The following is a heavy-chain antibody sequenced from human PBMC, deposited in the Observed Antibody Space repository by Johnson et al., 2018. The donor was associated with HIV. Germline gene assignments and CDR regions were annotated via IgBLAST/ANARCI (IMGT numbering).Heavy chain of an antibody. D-gene: IGHD6-13*01. CDR2: FYGGAGP. V-gene: IGHV3-66*01. Sequence: MQLVESGGGLAQPGGSLRLSCAASGFTFSSYYMDWVRQAPGKGLEWVSVFYGGAGPYHADSVKGRFPISGDNSKNTLYLQMNSLRAEDTAVYYCARDQFYSSSWYDTFDIWGQGTMVTVSS. CDR1: GFTFSSYY. CDR3: ARDQFYSSSWYDTFDI. J-gene: IGHJ3*02.